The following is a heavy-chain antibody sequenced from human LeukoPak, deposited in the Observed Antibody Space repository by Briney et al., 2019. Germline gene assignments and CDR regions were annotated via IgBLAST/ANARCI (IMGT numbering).Heavy chain of an antibody. CDR1: GGTFSSYA. V-gene: IGHV1-69*13. CDR3: ARVPQPPVVVVTATDAFDI. J-gene: IGHJ3*02. D-gene: IGHD2-21*02. CDR2: IIPIFGTA. Sequence: SVQVSCKASGGTFSSYAISWVRQAPGQGLEWMGGIIPIFGTANYAQKFQGRVTITADESTSTAYMELSSLRSEDTAVYYCARVPQPPVVVVTATDAFDIWGQGTMVTVSS.